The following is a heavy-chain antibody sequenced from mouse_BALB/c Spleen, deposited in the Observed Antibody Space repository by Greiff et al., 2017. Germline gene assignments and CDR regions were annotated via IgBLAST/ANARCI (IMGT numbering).Heavy chain of an antibody. CDR1: GYSFTGYY. Sequence: VQLQQSGPELVKPGASVKISCKASGYSFTGYYMHWVKQSHVKSLEWIGRINPYNGATSYNQNFKDKASLTVDKSSSTAYMELHSLTSEDSAVYYCARREDRSPFAYWGQGTLVTVSA. CDR2: INPYNGAT. V-gene: IGHV1-31*01. J-gene: IGHJ3*01. CDR3: ARREDRSPFAY. D-gene: IGHD2-14*01.